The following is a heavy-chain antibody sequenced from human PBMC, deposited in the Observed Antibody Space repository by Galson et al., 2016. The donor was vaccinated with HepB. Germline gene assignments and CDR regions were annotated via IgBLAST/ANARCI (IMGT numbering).Heavy chain of an antibody. CDR3: ARDLNPSISDSYWDAFDL. CDR1: EFTFSSYW. J-gene: IGHJ3*01. V-gene: IGHV3-7*01. Sequence: SLRLSCAASEFTFSSYWMTWVRQAPGKGLEWVANINEDGSTSYYVDSVKGRFTISRDSAQNSLFLQMNGLRAEDTAVYYCARDLNPSISDSYWDAFDLWGQGTMVSVSS. D-gene: IGHD2-21*01. CDR2: INEDGSTS.